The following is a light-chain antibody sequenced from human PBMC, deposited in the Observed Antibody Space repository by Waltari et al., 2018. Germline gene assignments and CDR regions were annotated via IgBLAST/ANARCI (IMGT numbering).Light chain of an antibody. Sequence: QSALTQPASVSGSPGQSITISCTGFNSNVGSYNLVSWYQKHPDKAPKLFIYEGNRRPSGVSNRFSGSKSDNTASLTLSGLQAEDEADYYCCSNVGSSVFFGGGTKLTVL. J-gene: IGLJ2*01. V-gene: IGLV2-23*03. CDR1: NSNVGSYNL. CDR3: CSNVGSSVF. CDR2: EGN.